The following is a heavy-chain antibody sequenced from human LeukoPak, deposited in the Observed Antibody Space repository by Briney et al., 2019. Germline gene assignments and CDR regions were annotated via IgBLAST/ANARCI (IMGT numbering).Heavy chain of an antibody. J-gene: IGHJ4*02. CDR2: ISWNSGSI. CDR3: AKSIGAAAARPDYDY. CDR1: GFTFDDYA. V-gene: IGHV3-9*01. Sequence: GGSLRLSCAASGFTFDDYAMHWVRQAPGKGLEWVSGISWNSGSICYADSVKGRFTISRDNAMNSLYLQMNSLRAEDTALYYCAKSIGAAAARPDYDYWGQGTLVTVSS. D-gene: IGHD6-13*01.